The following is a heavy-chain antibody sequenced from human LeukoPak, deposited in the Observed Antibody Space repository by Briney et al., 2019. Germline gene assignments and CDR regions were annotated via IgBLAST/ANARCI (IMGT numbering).Heavy chain of an antibody. CDR1: GFTFNKAW. Sequence: AGGSLRLSCAASGFTFNKAWMNWVRQAPGKGLEWVAVIWYDGSNKYYADSVKGRFTISRDNSKNTLYLQMNSLRAEDTAVYYCARDASVTTYNWFDPWGQGTLVTVSS. CDR3: ARDASVTTYNWFDP. J-gene: IGHJ5*02. V-gene: IGHV3-33*07. D-gene: IGHD4-17*01. CDR2: IWYDGSNK.